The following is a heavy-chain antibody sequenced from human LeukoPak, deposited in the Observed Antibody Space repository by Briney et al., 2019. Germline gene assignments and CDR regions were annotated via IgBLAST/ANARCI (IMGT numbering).Heavy chain of an antibody. Sequence: PSETLSLTCTVSGGAISSGSYYWSWIRQPAGKGLEWIGRIYTSGSTNYNPSLKSRVTMSVDTSKNQFSLKLSSVTAADTAVYYCARDAWFGAGRTFAYWGQGTLVTVSS. CDR3: ARDAWFGAGRTFAY. V-gene: IGHV4-61*02. D-gene: IGHD3-10*01. CDR2: IYTSGST. CDR1: GGAISSGSYY. J-gene: IGHJ4*02.